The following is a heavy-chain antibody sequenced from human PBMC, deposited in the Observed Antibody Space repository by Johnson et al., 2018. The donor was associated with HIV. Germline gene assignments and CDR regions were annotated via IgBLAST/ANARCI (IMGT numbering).Heavy chain of an antibody. V-gene: IGHV3-23*04. CDR1: GFTFSSYA. Sequence: MQLVESGGGVVQPGRSLRLSCAASGFTFSSYAMSWVRQAPGKGLEWVAAISGSGVSTYYAVLVKGPFGISRDNSKYTLYLQMNSLRAEDTAVYYCAKDKRQTAIPQRAFDICGQGTMVTVSS. D-gene: IGHD6-25*01. J-gene: IGHJ3*02. CDR3: AKDKRQTAIPQRAFDI. CDR2: ISGSGVST.